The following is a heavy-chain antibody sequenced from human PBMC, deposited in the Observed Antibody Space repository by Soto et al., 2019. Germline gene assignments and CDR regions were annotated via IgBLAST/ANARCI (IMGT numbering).Heavy chain of an antibody. Sequence: QVQLVQSGAEVKKPGASVKVSCKASGYTFISYGISWVRQAPGQGLEWMGWISTYNGNTNYVQKLQGRVTMTTDTATSTGYMELKSLTSDDTAVYYCARGVSVYGLDYWGQGTLVTVSS. CDR1: GYTFISYG. CDR2: ISTYNGNT. V-gene: IGHV1-18*01. J-gene: IGHJ4*02. D-gene: IGHD4-17*01. CDR3: ARGVSVYGLDY.